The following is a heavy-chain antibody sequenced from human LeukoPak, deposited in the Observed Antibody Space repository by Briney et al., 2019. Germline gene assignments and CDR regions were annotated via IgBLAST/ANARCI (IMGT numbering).Heavy chain of an antibody. D-gene: IGHD6-19*01. CDR3: ARGRGIAVAGRNFDY. V-gene: IGHV4-59*12. CDR1: GGSISGYY. Sequence: SQTLSLTCTVSGGSISGYYWGWIRQPPGKGLEWIGYIYYSGSTNYNPSLESRVTISIDTSKDQFSLKLSSVTAADTAVYYCARGRGIAVAGRNFDYWGQGTLVTVSS. J-gene: IGHJ4*02. CDR2: IYYSGST.